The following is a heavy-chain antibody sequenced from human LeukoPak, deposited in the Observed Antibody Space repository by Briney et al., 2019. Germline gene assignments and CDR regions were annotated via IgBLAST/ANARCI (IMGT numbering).Heavy chain of an antibody. CDR3: ARRSTRRDGYNLEDDY. D-gene: IGHD5-24*01. Sequence: SVKVSCKASGGTFSSYAISWVRQAPGQGLEWMGGIIPIFGTANYAQKFQGRVTITADESTSTAYMELSSLRSEDTAVYYCARRSTRRDGYNLEDDYWGQGTLVTVPS. CDR2: IIPIFGTA. V-gene: IGHV1-69*13. CDR1: GGTFSSYA. J-gene: IGHJ4*02.